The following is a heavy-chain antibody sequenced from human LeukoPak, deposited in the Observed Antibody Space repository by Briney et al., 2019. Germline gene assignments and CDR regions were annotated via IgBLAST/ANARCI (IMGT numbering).Heavy chain of an antibody. Sequence: PGGSLRLSCAASGFTVSHYWMIWVRQAPGKGLEWVTNIKQHQSETHYVDSVKGRFTISRDDATNSVYLQMNSLRVEDTAVYYCARDPNDYYGSGPFDYWGQGTLVTVSS. CDR1: GFTVSHYW. J-gene: IGHJ4*02. CDR2: IKQHQSET. D-gene: IGHD3-10*01. CDR3: ARDPNDYYGSGPFDY. V-gene: IGHV3-7*05.